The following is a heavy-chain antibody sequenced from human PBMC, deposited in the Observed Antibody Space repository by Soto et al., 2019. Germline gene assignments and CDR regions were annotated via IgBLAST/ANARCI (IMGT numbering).Heavy chain of an antibody. Sequence: GASVKVSCKASGGTFSSYTISWVRQAPGQGLEWMGRIIPILGIANYAQKFQGRVTITADKSTSTAYMELSSLRSEDTAVYYCAVGYCSSTSCYVYGMDVWGQGTTVTSP. CDR2: IIPILGIA. D-gene: IGHD2-2*01. J-gene: IGHJ6*02. CDR3: AVGYCSSTSCYVYGMDV. CDR1: GGTFSSYT. V-gene: IGHV1-69*02.